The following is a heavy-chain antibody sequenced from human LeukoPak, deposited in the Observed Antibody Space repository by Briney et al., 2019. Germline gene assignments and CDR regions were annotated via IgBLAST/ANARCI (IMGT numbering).Heavy chain of an antibody. J-gene: IGHJ4*02. CDR2: ISWNSETV. CDR3: ARGSDHASGWPYYFHY. CDR1: GFAFDDYA. Sequence: GGSLRLSCAASGFAFDDYAMDWVRQVPGKGLEWVSGISWNSETVGYADSVKGRFTISRDNAKNSLYLQMNSLRTDDTALYFCARGSDHASGWPYYFHYWGQGALVTVSS. V-gene: IGHV3-9*01. D-gene: IGHD6-19*01.